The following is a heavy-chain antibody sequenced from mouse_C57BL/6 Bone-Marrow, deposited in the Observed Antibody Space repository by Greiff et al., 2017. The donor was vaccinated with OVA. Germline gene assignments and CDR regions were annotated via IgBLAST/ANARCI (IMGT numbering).Heavy chain of an antibody. V-gene: IGHV1-26*01. J-gene: IGHJ4*01. Sequence: EVQLQQSGPELVKPGASVKISCKASGYTFTDYYMNWVKQSHGKSLEWIGDINPNNGGTSYNQKFKGKATLTVDKSSSTAYMELRSLTSEDSAVYYCARESLYDYEGGYAMDYWGQGTSVTVSS. CDR1: GYTFTDYY. D-gene: IGHD2-4*01. CDR2: INPNNGGT. CDR3: ARESLYDYEGGYAMDY.